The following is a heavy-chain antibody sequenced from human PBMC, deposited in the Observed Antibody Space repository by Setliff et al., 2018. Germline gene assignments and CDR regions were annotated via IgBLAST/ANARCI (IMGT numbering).Heavy chain of an antibody. J-gene: IGHJ3*02. CDR3: IRDTSGRDAFDI. CDR2: INSDGSST. Sequence: PGESLRISCAASGFTFNTYWMHWVRQAPGKGLVWFSHINSDGSSTSYADSVKGRFTISRDNSQNTMYLQMNSLRAEDTAVYYCIRDTSGRDAFDIWGQGTMVTVS. CDR1: GFTFNTYW. D-gene: IGHD6-19*01. V-gene: IGHV3-74*01.